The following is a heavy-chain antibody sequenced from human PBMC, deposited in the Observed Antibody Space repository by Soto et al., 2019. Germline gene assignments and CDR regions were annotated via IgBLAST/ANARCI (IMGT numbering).Heavy chain of an antibody. CDR3: ARGLLTGTHDYYYYGMDV. CDR2: ISAYNGNT. J-gene: IGHJ6*02. D-gene: IGHD3-9*01. CDR1: GYTFTSYG. Sequence: ASVKVSCKASGYTFTSYGISWVRQAPGQGLEWMGWISAYNGNTNHAQKLQGRVTMTRDTSTSTAYMELRSLRSDDTAVYYCARGLLTGTHDYYYYGMDVWGQGTTVTVSS. V-gene: IGHV1-18*01.